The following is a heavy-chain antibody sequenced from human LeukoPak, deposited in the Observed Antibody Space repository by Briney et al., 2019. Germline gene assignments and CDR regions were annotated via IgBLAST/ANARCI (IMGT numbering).Heavy chain of an antibody. Sequence: PGGSLRLSCAASGFTFRNYWMIWVRQAPGKGLEWLGNIKGDGSEKRYADSVRGRFTISRDNAQTSLYLQMNSLRAEDTAVYYCAKDLRAAEGTLDYWGQGTLVTVSS. D-gene: IGHD6-13*01. V-gene: IGHV3-7*01. CDR3: AKDLRAAEGTLDY. CDR1: GFTFRNYW. CDR2: IKGDGSEK. J-gene: IGHJ4*02.